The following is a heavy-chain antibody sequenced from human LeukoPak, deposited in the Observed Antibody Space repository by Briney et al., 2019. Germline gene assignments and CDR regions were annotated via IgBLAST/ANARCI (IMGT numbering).Heavy chain of an antibody. CDR1: GYTFTGYY. J-gene: IGHJ3*02. Sequence: WASVKVSCKASGYTFTGYYMHWVRQAPEQGLEWMGWINPNSGGTNYAQKFQGRVTMTRDTSISTAYMELSRLRSDDTAVYYCARTRTFGETSDAFDIWGQGTMVTVSS. CDR3: ARTRTFGETSDAFDI. V-gene: IGHV1-2*02. CDR2: INPNSGGT. D-gene: IGHD3-10*01.